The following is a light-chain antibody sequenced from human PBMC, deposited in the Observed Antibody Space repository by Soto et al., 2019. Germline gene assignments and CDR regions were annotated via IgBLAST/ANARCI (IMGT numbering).Light chain of an antibody. V-gene: IGKV3-20*01. CDR1: QSVSSSY. Sequence: EIVLTQSPGTPSLSPGERATLSCRASQSVSSSYLAWYQQKPGQAPRLLIYGASSRATGITDRFSGSGSGTGFTLTISRLEPEDFAVYYCQQYGSSLITFGQGTRLEI. CDR2: GAS. J-gene: IGKJ5*01. CDR3: QQYGSSLIT.